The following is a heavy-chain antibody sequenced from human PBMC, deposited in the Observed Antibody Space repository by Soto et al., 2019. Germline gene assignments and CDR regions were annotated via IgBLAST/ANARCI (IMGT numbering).Heavy chain of an antibody. V-gene: IGHV4-34*01. CDR2: INHIGGT. CDR3: AREAVAGTMVAFDI. D-gene: IGHD6-19*01. Sequence: QVQLQQWGAGLLKPSETLSFTCAVYGGSCSGYYWRWIRQPPGKGLEWIGEINHIGGTNYNPSLKSRVTISVDTSKNQFSLKLRSVTAADTAVYYCAREAVAGTMVAFDIWGQGTMVTVSS. CDR1: GGSCSGYY. J-gene: IGHJ3*02.